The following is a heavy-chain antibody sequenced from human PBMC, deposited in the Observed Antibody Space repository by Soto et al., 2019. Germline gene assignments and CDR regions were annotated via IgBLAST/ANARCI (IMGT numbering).Heavy chain of an antibody. Sequence: EVQLVQSGAELKKPGESLKISCKGSGFTFTNYWIGWVRQMPGKGLEWMGLVYPGDSDTRYSRSFQGQVTISVDKSISTAYLQWSSLKASDTAMYYCVRRGQTTLYYYYGMDVWGQGTTVTVSS. J-gene: IGHJ6*02. V-gene: IGHV5-51*01. CDR1: GFTFTNYW. CDR3: VRRGQTTLYYYYGMDV. CDR2: VYPGDSDT.